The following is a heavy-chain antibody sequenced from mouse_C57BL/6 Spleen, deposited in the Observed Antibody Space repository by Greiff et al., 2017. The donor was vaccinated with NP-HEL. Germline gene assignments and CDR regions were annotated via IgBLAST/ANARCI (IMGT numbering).Heavy chain of an antibody. CDR1: GYTFTDYY. CDR3: ARWGDYYGSSLDY. Sequence: VQLRQSGPELVKPGASVKISCKASGYTFTDYYMNWVKQSHGKSLEWIGDINPNNGGTSYNQKFKGKATLTVDKSSSTAYMELRSLTSEDSAVYYCARWGDYYGSSLDYWGQGTTLTVSS. CDR2: INPNNGGT. V-gene: IGHV1-26*01. J-gene: IGHJ2*01. D-gene: IGHD1-1*01.